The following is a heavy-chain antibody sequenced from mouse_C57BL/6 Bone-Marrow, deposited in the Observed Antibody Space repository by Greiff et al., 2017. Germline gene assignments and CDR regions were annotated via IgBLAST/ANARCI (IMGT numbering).Heavy chain of an antibody. CDR1: GFNIKDDY. Sequence: VQLQQSGAELVRPGASVKLSCTASGFNIKDDYMHWVKQRPEQGLEWIGWIDPENGDTEYGSKFQGKATIPADTSSNSAYLQLSSLTSEDTAVYYCTTFPLITTVVATDYFDYWGQGTTLTVSS. CDR3: TTFPLITTVVATDYFDY. J-gene: IGHJ2*01. CDR2: IDPENGDT. D-gene: IGHD1-1*01. V-gene: IGHV14-4*01.